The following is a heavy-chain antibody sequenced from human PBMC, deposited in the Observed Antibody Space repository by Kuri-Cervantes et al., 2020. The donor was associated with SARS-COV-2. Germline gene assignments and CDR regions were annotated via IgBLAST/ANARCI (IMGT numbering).Heavy chain of an antibody. Sequence: ASVKVSCKASGYTFTSYYMHWVRQAPGQGLEWMGIINLSGGSTSYAQKFQGRVTMTEDTSTDTAYMELSSLRSEDTAVYYCATIAAAGTHPARDNHSYYFDYWGQGTLVTVSS. CDR3: ATIAAAGTHPARDNHSYYFDY. J-gene: IGHJ4*02. D-gene: IGHD6-13*01. CDR1: GYTFTSYY. V-gene: IGHV1-46*01. CDR2: INLSGGST.